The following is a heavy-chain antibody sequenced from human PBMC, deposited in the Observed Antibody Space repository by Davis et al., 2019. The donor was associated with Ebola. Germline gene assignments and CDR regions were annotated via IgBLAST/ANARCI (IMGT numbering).Heavy chain of an antibody. D-gene: IGHD2-15*01. CDR3: TRGYCSGVPCYSWFDP. CDR2: MNLNSGKT. Sequence: ASVKVSCKTSGYSFTSYGMSWVRQAPGQGLEWMGWMNLNSGKTVYAQRFQGRVTITRNITLTTAYMELSSLKSDDTAVYYCTRGYCSGVPCYSWFDPWGQGTLVTVST. V-gene: IGHV1-8*03. CDR1: GYSFTSYG. J-gene: IGHJ5*02.